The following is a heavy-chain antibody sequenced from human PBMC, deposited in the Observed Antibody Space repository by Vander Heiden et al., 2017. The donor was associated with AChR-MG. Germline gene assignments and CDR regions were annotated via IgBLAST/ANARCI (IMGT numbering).Heavy chain of an antibody. V-gene: IGHV3-21*01. CDR1: GFTFSRYR. J-gene: IGHJ6*03. Sequence: EVQLVESGGGLVKPGGSLRLSCAASGFTFSRYRMNWVRQAPGKGLEWVSSISSSSSYIYYADSVKGRFTISRDNAKNSLYLQMNSLRAEDTAVYYCARDQEWSESHYYYYYYMDVWGKGTTVTVSS. CDR2: ISSSSSYI. CDR3: ARDQEWSESHYYYYYYMDV. D-gene: IGHD3-3*01.